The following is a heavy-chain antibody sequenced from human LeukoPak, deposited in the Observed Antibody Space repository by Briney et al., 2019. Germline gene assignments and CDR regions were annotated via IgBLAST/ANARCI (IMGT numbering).Heavy chain of an antibody. V-gene: IGHV4-61*02. CDR3: VRGRYSSGWFKDKNWFDP. Sequence: SETLSLTCTVSGDSVSSGNYYWSWIRQPAGKGLEWIGRMHSSGSTKYNSSLKSRVTISVDTSKNQLSLKLSSVTAADTAVYYCVRGRYSSGWFKDKNWFDPWGQGIPVTVSS. CDR2: MHSSGST. CDR1: GDSVSSGNYY. D-gene: IGHD6-19*01. J-gene: IGHJ5*02.